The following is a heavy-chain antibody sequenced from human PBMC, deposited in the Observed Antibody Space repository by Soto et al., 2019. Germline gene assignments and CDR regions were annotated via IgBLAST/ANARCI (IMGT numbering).Heavy chain of an antibody. Sequence: QVQLVQSGAGVKKPGSSVKVSCKGSGGTFNSFTINWVRQAPGQGLEWMGGIVPLIGTANYTQKFQGRVMISADEFTSTVYMELTSLRSEDTAVYYCARDVRVSGYYRSRPRLGMDVWGQGTTVIVSS. CDR1: GGTFNSFT. D-gene: IGHD3-3*01. J-gene: IGHJ6*02. CDR2: IVPLIGTA. V-gene: IGHV1-69*01. CDR3: ARDVRVSGYYRSRPRLGMDV.